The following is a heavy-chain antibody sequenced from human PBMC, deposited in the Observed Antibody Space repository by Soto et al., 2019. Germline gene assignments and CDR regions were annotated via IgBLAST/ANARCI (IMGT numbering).Heavy chain of an antibody. V-gene: IGHV4-38-2*01. J-gene: IGHJ4*02. CDR3: GRVYGRSSCHFET. CDR1: GYSLTSGYH. D-gene: IGHD6-6*01. Sequence: SETLSLTCGVSGYSLTSGYHSGWIRQPPGKGLEWIGTICHSGTTDYNPSLISRVTMSVHTSKNHSSLKVTSATAADPAVYFCGRVYGRSSCHFETRGQGTLVTVSS. CDR2: ICHSGTT.